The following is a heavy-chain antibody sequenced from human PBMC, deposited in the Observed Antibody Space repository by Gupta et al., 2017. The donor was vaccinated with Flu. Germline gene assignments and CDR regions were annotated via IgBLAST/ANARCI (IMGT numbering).Heavy chain of an antibody. V-gene: IGHV3-49*04. Sequence: LSCTGSGFNFGDYAMGWVRQAPGKGLEWLGFIRNKANGGTREYAASVKDRFTISRDDSKSIAYLQMNNLRIEDTAMYFCTRSRAGYFDYWGQGTVGTVSS. CDR2: IRNKANGGTR. CDR3: TRSRAGYFDY. D-gene: IGHD6-19*01. J-gene: IGHJ4*02. CDR1: GFNFGDYA.